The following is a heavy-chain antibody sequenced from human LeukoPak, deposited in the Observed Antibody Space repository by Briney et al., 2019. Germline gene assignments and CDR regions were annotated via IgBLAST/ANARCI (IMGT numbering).Heavy chain of an antibody. V-gene: IGHV3-48*01. D-gene: IGHD4-17*01. CDR2: ITGGSTTI. CDR3: ARDYSTVTTFFDY. CDR1: GFTFRSYN. Sequence: GGSLRPSCAASGFTFRSYNMNWVRQAPGKGLEWVSYITGGSTTIYYADSVKGRYTISRDNAKNSLYLQMNSLRAEDTAVYYCARDYSTVTTFFDYWGQGTLVTVSS. J-gene: IGHJ4*02.